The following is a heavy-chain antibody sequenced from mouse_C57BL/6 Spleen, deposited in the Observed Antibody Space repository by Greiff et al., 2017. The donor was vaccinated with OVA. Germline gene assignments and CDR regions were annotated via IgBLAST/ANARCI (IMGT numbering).Heavy chain of an antibody. J-gene: IGHJ3*01. CDR1: GFTFSDYG. Sequence: EVKLVESGGGLVQPGGSLKLSCAASGFTFSDYGMAWVRQAPRKGPEWVAFISNLAYSIYYADTVTGRFTISRENAKNTLYLEMSSLRSEDTAMYYCARQELRRGFAYWGQGTLVTVSA. CDR3: ARQELRRGFAY. CDR2: ISNLAYSI. D-gene: IGHD2-4*01. V-gene: IGHV5-15*01.